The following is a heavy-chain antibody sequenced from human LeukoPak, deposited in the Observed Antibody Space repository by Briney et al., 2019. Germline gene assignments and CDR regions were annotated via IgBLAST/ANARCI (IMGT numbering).Heavy chain of an antibody. CDR2: IYHSGST. V-gene: IGHV4-4*02. Sequence: PSGTLSLTCAVSGGSISSSNWGSWVRQPPGKGLEWIGEIYHSGSTNYNPSLKSRVTISVDKSKNQFSLKLSSVTAADTAVYYCAKTTVTTYNWFDPWGQGTLVTVSS. J-gene: IGHJ5*02. CDR1: GGSISSSNW. CDR3: AKTTVTTYNWFDP. D-gene: IGHD4-17*01.